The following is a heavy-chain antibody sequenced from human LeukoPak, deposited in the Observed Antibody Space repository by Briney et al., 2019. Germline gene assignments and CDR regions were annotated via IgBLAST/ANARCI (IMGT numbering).Heavy chain of an antibody. J-gene: IGHJ4*02. D-gene: IGHD3-3*01. V-gene: IGHV3-23*01. Sequence: GGSLRLSCAASGFTFSSHVMAWVRQAPGKGLEWVSAIGGLGSSTYYGDSVKGRFTISRDNSKNTVYLQMDSLRVEDTAVYYCARDPGVVAFHYFDFWGQGTLITVSS. CDR3: ARDPGVVAFHYFDF. CDR1: GFTFSSHV. CDR2: IGGLGSST.